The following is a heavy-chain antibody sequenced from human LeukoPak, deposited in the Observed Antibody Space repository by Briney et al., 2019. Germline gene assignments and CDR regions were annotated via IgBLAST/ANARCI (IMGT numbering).Heavy chain of an antibody. D-gene: IGHD2-15*01. J-gene: IGHJ6*03. Sequence: PSGGSLRLSCAASGFPFSSYAMSWVRQAPGKGLEWVSAISGRGGSTFYADSVKGRFTISRDNSNNTPYLQMNSLRAEDTAVYYCAKGARSGGYYYYYYMDVWGKGTTVTVSS. V-gene: IGHV3-23*01. CDR3: AKGARSGGYYYYYYMDV. CDR1: GFPFSSYA. CDR2: ISGRGGST.